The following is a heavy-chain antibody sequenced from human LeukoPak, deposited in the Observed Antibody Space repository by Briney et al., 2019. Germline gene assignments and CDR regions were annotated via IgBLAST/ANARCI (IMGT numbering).Heavy chain of an antibody. D-gene: IGHD3-22*01. CDR2: ISGDNGDT. CDR1: GYTFTSYD. Sequence: GASVKVSCKASGYTFTSYDINWVRQAPGQGLEWMGWISGDNGDTNYAQKLQGRVTMTTDTSTSTAYMELRSLRSEDTAVYYCARDDNLAKNTMIQGYWGQGTLVTVSS. CDR3: ARDDNLAKNTMIQGY. J-gene: IGHJ4*02. V-gene: IGHV1-18*01.